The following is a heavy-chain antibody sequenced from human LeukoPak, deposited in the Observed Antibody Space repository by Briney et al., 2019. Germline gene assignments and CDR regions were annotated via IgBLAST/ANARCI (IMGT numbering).Heavy chain of an antibody. CDR1: GFTFSSYG. Sequence: GGSLRLSCAASGFTFSSYGMHWVRQAPGKGLEWVAVISYDGSNKYYADSVKGRFTISRDNSKNTLYLQMNSLRAEDTAVYYCAKGGDSSGYLYYYYGMDVWGQRTTVTVSS. CDR3: AKGGDSSGYLYYYYGMDV. V-gene: IGHV3-30*18. CDR2: ISYDGSNK. J-gene: IGHJ6*02. D-gene: IGHD3-22*01.